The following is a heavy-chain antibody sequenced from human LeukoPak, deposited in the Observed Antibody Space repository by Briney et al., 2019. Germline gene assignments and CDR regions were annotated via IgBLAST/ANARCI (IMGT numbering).Heavy chain of an antibody. Sequence: PSETLSLTCTVSGGSISSSSYYWGWIRQPPGKGLEWIGSIYYSGSTYYNPSLKSRVTISVDTSKNQFSLKLSSVTAADTAVYYCARMGDGYNSGAFRDYWGQGTLVTVSS. CDR1: GGSISSSSYY. CDR2: IYYSGST. CDR3: ARMGDGYNSGAFRDY. J-gene: IGHJ4*02. V-gene: IGHV4-39*07. D-gene: IGHD5-24*01.